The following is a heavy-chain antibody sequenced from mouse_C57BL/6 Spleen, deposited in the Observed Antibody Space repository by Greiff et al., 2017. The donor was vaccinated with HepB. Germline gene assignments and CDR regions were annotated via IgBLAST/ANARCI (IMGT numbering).Heavy chain of an antibody. CDR2: INPSTGGT. CDR1: GYSFTGYY. V-gene: IGHV1-42*01. J-gene: IGHJ2*01. CDR3: ARSGFLFDY. D-gene: IGHD3-1*01. Sequence: VQLQHSGPELVKPGASVKISCKASGYSFTGYYMNWVKQSPEKSLEWIGEINPSTGGTTYNQKFKAKATLTVDKSSSTAYMQLKSLTSEDSAVYYCARSGFLFDYWGQGTTLTVSS.